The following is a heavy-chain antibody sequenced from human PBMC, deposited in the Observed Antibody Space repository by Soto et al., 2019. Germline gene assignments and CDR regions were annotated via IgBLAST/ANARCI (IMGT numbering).Heavy chain of an antibody. J-gene: IGHJ6*02. CDR1: GGTFSDYS. V-gene: IGHV4-34*01. Sequence: SETLSLTCAVYGGTFSDYSWTWIRQPPGKGLEWIGEIYHSGSTNYNPSLKSRVTISVDKSKNQFSLKLSSVTAADTAVYYCARSPDSSGYYPRWYYYGMDVWGQGTTVTVSS. D-gene: IGHD3-22*01. CDR3: ARSPDSSGYYPRWYYYGMDV. CDR2: IYHSGST.